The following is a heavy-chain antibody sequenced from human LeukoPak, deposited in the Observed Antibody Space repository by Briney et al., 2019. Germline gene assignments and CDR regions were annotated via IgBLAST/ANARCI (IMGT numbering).Heavy chain of an antibody. Sequence: RASETLSLTCTVSGGSIRSSSYYWGWIRQPPGKGLEWIGSIYYSGSTYYNPSLKSRVTISVDTSKNQFSLKLSSVTAADTAVYYYARGRPRLGRGFDYRGQGTLVTVSS. CDR3: ARGRPRLGRGFDY. V-gene: IGHV4-39*01. J-gene: IGHJ4*02. CDR2: IYYSGST. CDR1: GGSIRSSSYY. D-gene: IGHD5-12*01.